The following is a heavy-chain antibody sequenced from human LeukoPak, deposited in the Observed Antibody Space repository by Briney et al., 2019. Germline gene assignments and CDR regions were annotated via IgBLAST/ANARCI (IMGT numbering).Heavy chain of an antibody. Sequence: SETLSLTCAVSGGSISSYYWSWIRQPPGKGLEWIGYIYYSGSTNYNPSLKSRVTISVDTSKKQFSLKLLSVTAADTAVYYCARGMQQLYHFDYWGRGTLVTVSS. CDR2: IYYSGST. CDR3: ARGMQQLYHFDY. CDR1: GGSISSYY. D-gene: IGHD6-13*01. J-gene: IGHJ4*02. V-gene: IGHV4-59*01.